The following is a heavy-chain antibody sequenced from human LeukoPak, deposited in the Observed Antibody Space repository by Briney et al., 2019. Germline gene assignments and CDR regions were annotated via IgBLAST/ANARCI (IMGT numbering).Heavy chain of an antibody. Sequence: SETLSLTCTVSGGSISTYYWSWIRQPPGKGLEWIGYIYYSGSTNYNPSLKSRVTMSVDTSKNQFSLKLSSVTAADTAVYYCARGGRQQLDFDYWGQGTLVTVSS. D-gene: IGHD6-13*01. J-gene: IGHJ4*02. CDR1: GGSISTYY. V-gene: IGHV4-59*12. CDR3: ARGGRQQLDFDY. CDR2: IYYSGST.